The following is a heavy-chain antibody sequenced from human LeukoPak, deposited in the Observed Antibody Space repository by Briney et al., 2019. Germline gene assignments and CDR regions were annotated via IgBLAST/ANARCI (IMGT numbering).Heavy chain of an antibody. D-gene: IGHD4-17*01. CDR1: GGSINSYY. J-gene: IGHJ4*02. CDR2: IHYSGST. V-gene: IGHV4-59*01. Sequence: SETLSLTCTVSGGSINSYYWSWIRQPPGKGLEWIGYIHYSGSTYYNPSLKSRVTISVDTSKNQFSLKLSSVTAADTAVYYCARATTVTTYYFDYWGQGTLVTVSS. CDR3: ARATTVTTYYFDY.